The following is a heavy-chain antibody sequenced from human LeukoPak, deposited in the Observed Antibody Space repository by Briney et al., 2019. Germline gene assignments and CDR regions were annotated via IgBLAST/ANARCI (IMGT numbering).Heavy chain of an antibody. CDR2: IHSSGAT. Sequence: GGSLRLSCAASGFTGSNNYVSWVRQAPGMGLEWASAIHSSGATCYADSVKGRFTISRDTSKNTLYLQISSLRVEDTAVYYCTVFDDSNHWGQGTLVTVSS. CDR1: GFTGSNNY. D-gene: IGHD2-21*02. CDR3: TVFDDSNH. J-gene: IGHJ5*02. V-gene: IGHV3-53*01.